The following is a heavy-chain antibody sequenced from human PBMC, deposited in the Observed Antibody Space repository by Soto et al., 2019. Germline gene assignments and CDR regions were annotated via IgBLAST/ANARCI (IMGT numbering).Heavy chain of an antibody. D-gene: IGHD3-16*01. CDR2: IIPIFGTA. Sequence: SVKVSCKASGGTFSSYAISWVRQAPGQGLEWMGGIIPIFGTANYAQKFQGRVTITADESTSTAYMELSSLRSEDTAVYYCAINVWRRMLALDYWGQGTLVTVSS. V-gene: IGHV1-69*13. CDR3: AINVWRRMLALDY. J-gene: IGHJ4*02. CDR1: GGTFSSYA.